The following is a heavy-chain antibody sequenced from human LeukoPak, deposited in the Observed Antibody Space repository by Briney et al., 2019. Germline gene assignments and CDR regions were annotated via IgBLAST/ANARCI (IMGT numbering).Heavy chain of an antibody. J-gene: IGHJ4*02. CDR3: ARHRWTGTFHFDY. CDR1: GDSISSSIYY. D-gene: IGHD1-1*01. CDR2: IYHSGTT. V-gene: IGHV4-39*01. Sequence: SGTVSLTCTVSGDSISSSIYYWGWIRQPPGKGLEWIGSIYHSGTTSCNPSLQSPVTISVDTSKNQLTLKLSSVTAADTAVYYCARHRWTGTFHFDYWGQGTLVTVSS.